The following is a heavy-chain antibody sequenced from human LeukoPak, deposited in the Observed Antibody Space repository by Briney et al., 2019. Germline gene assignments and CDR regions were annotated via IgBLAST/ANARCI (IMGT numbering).Heavy chain of an antibody. CDR2: IIPIFGTA. D-gene: IGHD6-13*01. J-gene: IGHJ4*02. Sequence: GASVKVSCKASGYTFTSYDINWVRQAPGQGLEWMGGIIPIFGTANYAQKFQGRVTITADESTSTAYMELSSLRSEDTAVYYCARDEYSSRGTNYWGQGTLVTVSS. CDR1: GYTFTSYD. CDR3: ARDEYSSRGTNY. V-gene: IGHV1-69*13.